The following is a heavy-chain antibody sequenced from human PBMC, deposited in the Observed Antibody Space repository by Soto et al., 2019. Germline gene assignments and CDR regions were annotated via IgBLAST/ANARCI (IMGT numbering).Heavy chain of an antibody. CDR3: ARGDSQVSSVFDY. Sequence: QVQLQESGPGLVKPSQTLSLTCTVSGGPFPNGGYYWSWIRQEPGKGLEWIWYTHYSGETSYNPSVRSRVTISTDPSKTQFSLRLRSVTSADTAVYYCARGDSQVSSVFDYWGQGMVVTVSS. CDR2: THYSGET. CDR1: GGPFPNGGYY. D-gene: IGHD3-16*01. J-gene: IGHJ4*02. V-gene: IGHV4-31*03.